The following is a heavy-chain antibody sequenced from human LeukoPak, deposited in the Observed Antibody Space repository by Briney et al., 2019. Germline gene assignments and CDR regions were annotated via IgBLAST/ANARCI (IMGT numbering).Heavy chain of an antibody. D-gene: IGHD1-26*01. CDR3: AKPSGSGVDY. Sequence: GGSLRLSCGASGFVFDDYDMHWVRQAPGKGLEWVAFIRSDGYHTYYTDSVKGRFIITRDNFKNTLYLQMNCLRLEDMAVYYCAKPSGSGVDYWGRGTRVTVSS. V-gene: IGHV3-30*02. CDR1: GFVFDDYD. CDR2: IRSDGYHT. J-gene: IGHJ4*02.